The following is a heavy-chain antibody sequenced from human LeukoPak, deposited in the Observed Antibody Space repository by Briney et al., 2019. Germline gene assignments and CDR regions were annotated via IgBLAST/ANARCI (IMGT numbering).Heavy chain of an antibody. J-gene: IGHJ3*02. D-gene: IGHD2-2*02. V-gene: IGHV3-20*04. CDR3: ARCSRCSTGCYSAFDI. CDR1: GFTFDDYG. CDR2: INWSGGST. Sequence: GGSLRLSCAASGFTFDDYGMSWVRQVPGKGLEWVSAIINWSGGSTGYADSVRGRFTISRDNAKNSLYLQMNSLRAEDTALYYCARCSRCSTGCYSAFDIWGQGTMVTVSS.